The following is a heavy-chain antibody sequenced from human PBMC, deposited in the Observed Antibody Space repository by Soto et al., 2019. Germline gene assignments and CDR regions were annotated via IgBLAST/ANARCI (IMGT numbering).Heavy chain of an antibody. J-gene: IGHJ6*03. CDR2: ISAYNGNT. Sequence: GASVKVSCKASGYTFTSYGISWVQQAPGQGLEWMGWISAYNGNTNYAQKLQGRVTMTTDTSTSTAYMELRSLRSDDTAVYYCAREGCSSGSCYEMYYYYYYMDVWGKGTTVTVSS. CDR1: GYTFTSYG. D-gene: IGHD2-15*01. V-gene: IGHV1-18*01. CDR3: AREGCSSGSCYEMYYYYYYMDV.